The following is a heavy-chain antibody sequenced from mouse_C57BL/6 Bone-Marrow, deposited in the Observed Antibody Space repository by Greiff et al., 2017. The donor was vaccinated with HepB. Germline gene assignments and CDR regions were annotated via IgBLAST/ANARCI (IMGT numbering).Heavy chain of an antibody. V-gene: IGHV14-1*01. CDR3: TTPITTVVAPCDY. Sequence: VHVKQSGAELVRPGASVKLSCTASGFNIKDYYMHWVKQRPEQGLEWIGRIDPEDGDTEYAPKFQGKATMTADTSSNTAYLQLSSLTSEDTAVYYCTTPITTVVAPCDYWGQGTTLTVSS. D-gene: IGHD1-1*01. CDR1: GFNIKDYY. CDR2: IDPEDGDT. J-gene: IGHJ2*01.